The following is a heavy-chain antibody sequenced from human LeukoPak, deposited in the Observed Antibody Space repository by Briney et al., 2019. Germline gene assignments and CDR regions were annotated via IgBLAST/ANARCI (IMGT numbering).Heavy chain of an antibody. D-gene: IGHD5-12*01. CDR1: GYSFTSYW. J-gene: IGHJ4*02. CDR2: IYPGDSDT. CDR3: ARPPSGYSGYDSYFDY. V-gene: IGHV5-51*01. Sequence: GESLKISCKGSGYSFTSYWIGGVRQMPGKGLEGMGIIYPGDSDTSYTPSFQGQVTISADKSISTAYLQSSSLKASDTAMYYCARPPSGYSGYDSYFDYWGQGTLVTVSS.